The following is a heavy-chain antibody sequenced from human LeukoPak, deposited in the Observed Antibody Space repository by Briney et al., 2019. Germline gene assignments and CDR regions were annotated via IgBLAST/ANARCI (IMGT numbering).Heavy chain of an antibody. CDR1: GGSFSGYY. CDR3: ARGRNDYVWGSYRYSVYFDY. J-gene: IGHJ4*02. Sequence: PSETLSLTCAVYGGSFSGYYWSWIRQPPGKGLEWIGEINHSGSTNYNPSLKSRVTISVDTSKNRFSLKLSSVTAADTAVYYCARGRNDYVWGSYRYSVYFDYWGQGTLVTVSS. D-gene: IGHD3-16*02. CDR2: INHSGST. V-gene: IGHV4-34*01.